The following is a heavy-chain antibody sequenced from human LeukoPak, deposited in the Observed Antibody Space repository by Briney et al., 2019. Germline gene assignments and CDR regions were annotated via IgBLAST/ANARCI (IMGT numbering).Heavy chain of an antibody. Sequence: SVKVSCKASGGTFSSYAISWVRQAPGQGPEWMGGIIPIFGTANYAQKFQGRVTITADESTSTAYMELSSLRSEDTAVYYCARALGYSYGPIYYYGMDVWGQGTTVTVSS. CDR2: IIPIFGTA. J-gene: IGHJ6*02. CDR3: ARALGYSYGPIYYYGMDV. CDR1: GGTFSSYA. D-gene: IGHD5-18*01. V-gene: IGHV1-69*13.